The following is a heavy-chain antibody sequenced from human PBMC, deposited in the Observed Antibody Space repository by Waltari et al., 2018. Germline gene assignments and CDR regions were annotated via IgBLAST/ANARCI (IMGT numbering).Heavy chain of an antibody. J-gene: IGHJ6*02. CDR3: ARDRRKYYYYYGMDV. CDR2: IYYSGST. Sequence: LQLQESGPGLVKPSETLSLTCTVSGGSISSSSYYWGWLRQPPGKGLEWIGSIYYSGSTYYNPSLKSRVTISVDTSKNQFSLKLSSVTAADTAVYYCARDRRKYYYYYGMDVWGQGTTVTVSS. CDR1: GGSISSSSYY. V-gene: IGHV4-39*07.